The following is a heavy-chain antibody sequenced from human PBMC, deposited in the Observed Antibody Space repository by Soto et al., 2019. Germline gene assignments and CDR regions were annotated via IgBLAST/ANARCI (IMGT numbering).Heavy chain of an antibody. D-gene: IGHD6-6*01. CDR2: ISSSSSYI. CDR1: GFTFSSYS. CDR3: ARDRDYSSSSWIVFY. V-gene: IGHV3-21*01. J-gene: IGHJ4*02. Sequence: PGGSLRLSCAASGFTFSSYSMNWVRQAPGKGLEWVSSISSSSSYIYYADSVKGRFTISRDNAKNSLYLQMNSLRAEDTAVYYCARDRDYSSSSWIVFYWGQGTLVTVSS.